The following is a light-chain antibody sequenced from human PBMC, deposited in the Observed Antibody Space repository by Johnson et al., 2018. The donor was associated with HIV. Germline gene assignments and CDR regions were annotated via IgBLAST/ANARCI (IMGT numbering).Light chain of an antibody. Sequence: QSVLTQPPSVSAAPGQKVTISCSGSSSNIGKNYVSWYQHLPGTAPKLLIYDNNKRPSGIPDRFSGSTSGTSATLGITGLQTGHEADYYCGIWDSSLPAYVFGTGTKVTVL. CDR2: DNN. CDR1: SSNIGKNY. V-gene: IGLV1-51*01. J-gene: IGLJ1*01. CDR3: GIWDSSLPAYV.